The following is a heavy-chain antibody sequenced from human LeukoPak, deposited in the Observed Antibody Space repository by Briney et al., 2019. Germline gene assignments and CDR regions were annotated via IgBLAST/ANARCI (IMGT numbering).Heavy chain of an antibody. CDR1: GFTFSSYA. V-gene: IGHV3-23*01. CDR2: ISGSGGST. Sequence: PGGSLRLSCAASGFTFSSYAMSWVRQAPGKGLEWVSAISGSGGSTYYADSVKGRFTISRDNSKNTLYLQMNSLRAEDTAVYYCAKSSVLWSSSWLPNYFDYWGQGTLVTVSS. CDR3: AKSSVLWSSSWLPNYFDY. J-gene: IGHJ4*02. D-gene: IGHD6-13*01.